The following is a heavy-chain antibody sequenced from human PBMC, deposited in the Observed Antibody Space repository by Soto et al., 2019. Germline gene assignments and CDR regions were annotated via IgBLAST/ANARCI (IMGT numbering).Heavy chain of an antibody. CDR1: GGSISSGGYY. V-gene: IGHV4-31*03. D-gene: IGHD3-10*01. Sequence: PSETLSLTRTVSGGSISSGGYYWSWIRQHPGKGLEWIGYIYYSGSTYYNPSLKSRVTISVDTSKNQFSLKLSSVTAADTAVYYCARAHITMVRGVRFDPWGQGTLVTVSS. CDR3: ARAHITMVRGVRFDP. J-gene: IGHJ5*02. CDR2: IYYSGST.